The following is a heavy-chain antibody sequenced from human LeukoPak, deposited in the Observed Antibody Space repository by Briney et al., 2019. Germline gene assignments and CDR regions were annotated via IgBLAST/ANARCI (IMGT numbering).Heavy chain of an antibody. D-gene: IGHD3-22*01. CDR1: GFTFSSYA. CDR2: LSYDGSNK. J-gene: IGHJ4*02. Sequence: GRSLRLSCAASGFTFSSYAMHWVRQAPGKGLEWVAVLSYDGSNKYYADSVKGRFTISRDNSKNTLYLQMNSLRAEDTAVYYCARDHSRAYSYDSRFDYWGQGTLVTVSS. CDR3: ARDHSRAYSYDSRFDY. V-gene: IGHV3-30-3*01.